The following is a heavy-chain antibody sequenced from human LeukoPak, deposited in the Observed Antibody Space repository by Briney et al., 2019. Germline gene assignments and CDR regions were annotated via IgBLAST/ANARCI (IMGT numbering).Heavy chain of an antibody. CDR2: IKADGSEK. Sequence: GGSLRLSCAASGFTFTNYWMSWVRQAPGKGLEWVANIKADGSEKFYVDSVKGRFTISRDNAKNSLYLQMNSLRAEDTAVYYCARTVVTHMGFDYWGQGTLVTVSS. V-gene: IGHV3-7*03. J-gene: IGHJ4*02. D-gene: IGHD4-23*01. CDR1: GFTFTNYW. CDR3: ARTVVTHMGFDY.